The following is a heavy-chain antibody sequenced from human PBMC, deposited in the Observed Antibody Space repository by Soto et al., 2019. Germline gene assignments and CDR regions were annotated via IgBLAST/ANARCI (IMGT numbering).Heavy chain of an antibody. CDR1: SGSITSSNW. CDR3: ARNRYGGYDFDY. Sequence: QVQLQESGPGLVKPSGTLSLTCAVSSGSITSSNWWSWVRQPPGKGLEWIGEVSHSGNTNYIPSLNSRVTISVDKSRNQFSLRLNSVTAADTAVYYCARNRYGGYDFDYWGQGTLVTVSS. J-gene: IGHJ4*02. D-gene: IGHD5-12*01. V-gene: IGHV4-4*02. CDR2: VSHSGNT.